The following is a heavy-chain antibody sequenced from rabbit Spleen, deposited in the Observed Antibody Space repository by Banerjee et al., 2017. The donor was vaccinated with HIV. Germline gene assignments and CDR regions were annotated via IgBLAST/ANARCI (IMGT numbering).Heavy chain of an antibody. CDR2: IDTGSRDFT. Sequence: QEQLVESGGGLVQPGASLTLTCTASGIDFSNYNFMCWVRQAPGKGLEWIACIDTGSRDFTYYASWAKGRFTISKTSSTTVTLQMTSLTVADTATYFCARDLAGIIGWNFGLWGPGTLVTVS. CDR1: GIDFSNYNF. CDR3: ARDLAGIIGWNFGL. V-gene: IGHV1S45*01. J-gene: IGHJ6*01. D-gene: IGHD4-1*01.